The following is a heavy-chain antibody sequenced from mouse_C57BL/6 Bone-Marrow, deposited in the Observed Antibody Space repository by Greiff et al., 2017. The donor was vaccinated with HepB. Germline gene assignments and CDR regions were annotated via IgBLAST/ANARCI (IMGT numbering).Heavy chain of an antibody. CDR1: GYTFTDYY. Sequence: EVQLQQSGPELVKPGASVKISCKASGYTFTDYYMNWVKQSHGKSLEWIGDINPNHGGTSYNQKFKGKATVTVDKSSSTAYMQLRSLTSEDSAVYYCGTYGSGYGFAYWGKGTLVTVSA. V-gene: IGHV1-26*01. D-gene: IGHD1-1*01. CDR2: INPNHGGT. J-gene: IGHJ3*01. CDR3: GTYGSGYGFAY.